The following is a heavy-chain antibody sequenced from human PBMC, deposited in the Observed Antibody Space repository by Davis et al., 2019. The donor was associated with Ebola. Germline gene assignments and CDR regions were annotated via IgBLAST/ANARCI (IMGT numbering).Heavy chain of an antibody. CDR1: GYTFTGYY. D-gene: IGHD1-26*01. V-gene: IGHV1-2*02. Sequence: ASVKVSCKASGYTFTGYYMHWVRQAPGQGLEWMGWINPNSGGTNYAQKFQGRVTMTRDTSISTAYMELSRLRSDDTAVYYCARDKMGNSGSYHYGMDVWGQGTTVTVSS. CDR3: ARDKMGNSGSYHYGMDV. CDR2: INPNSGGT. J-gene: IGHJ6*02.